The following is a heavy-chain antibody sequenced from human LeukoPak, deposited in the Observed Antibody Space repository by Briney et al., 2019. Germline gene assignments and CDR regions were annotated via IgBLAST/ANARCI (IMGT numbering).Heavy chain of an antibody. V-gene: IGHV3-7*01. CDR1: GFMFSSYW. J-gene: IGHJ4*02. Sequence: GGSLRLSCAASGFMFSSYWMSWVRQAPGKGLEWVANIKQDRSEKYYVDSVKGRFTVSRDNARNSLYLQMNSLSPEDTAVYYCAKVRWGSDNALDSWGQGTLVTGSS. CDR3: AKVRWGSDNALDS. D-gene: IGHD3-16*01. CDR2: IKQDRSEK.